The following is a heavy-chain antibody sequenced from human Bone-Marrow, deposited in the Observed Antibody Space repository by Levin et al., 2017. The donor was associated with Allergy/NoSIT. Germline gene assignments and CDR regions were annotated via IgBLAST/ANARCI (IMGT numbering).Heavy chain of an antibody. Sequence: PEASVKVSCRASGYTSRSYGISWVRQAPGRGLEWTGWISSYSGDRNYAQKFQGRVTVTLDTSTNTAFMELKTLRSDDTAVYYCAGQIIAGNGPPDHGGQGSLLTVSS. CDR1: GYTSRSYG. CDR2: ISSYSGDR. J-gene: IGHJ4*02. V-gene: IGHV1-18*01. D-gene: IGHD2-21*01. CDR3: AGQIIAGNGPPDH.